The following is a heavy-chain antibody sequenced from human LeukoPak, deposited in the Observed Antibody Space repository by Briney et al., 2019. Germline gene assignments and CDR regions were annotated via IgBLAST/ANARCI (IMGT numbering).Heavy chain of an antibody. V-gene: IGHV3-74*01. D-gene: IGHD3-22*01. Sequence: GGSLRLSCAASGFTFSSYWMHWVRQAPGKGLVWVSRIKSDGSSTSYADSVKGRFTISRDNAKNTLYLQMNSLRVEDTALYYCARADYYDSSGYYASWGQGTLVTVSS. CDR3: ARADYYDSSGYYAS. J-gene: IGHJ5*02. CDR2: IKSDGSST. CDR1: GFTFSSYW.